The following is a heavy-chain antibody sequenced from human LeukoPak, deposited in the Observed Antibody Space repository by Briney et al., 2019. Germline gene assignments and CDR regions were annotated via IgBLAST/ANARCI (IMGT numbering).Heavy chain of an antibody. V-gene: IGHV4-59*12. CDR3: ARGSPRLYYDSSGYYYRFDY. CDR2: IYYTGNT. D-gene: IGHD3-22*01. J-gene: IGHJ4*02. Sequence: SETLSLTCTVSGGSISSYYWSWIRQPPGKGLEWIGYIYYTGNTNYNPSLKSRVTISLDTSKNQFSLKLSSVTAADTAVYYCARGSPRLYYDSSGYYYRFDYWGQGTLVTVSS. CDR1: GGSISSYY.